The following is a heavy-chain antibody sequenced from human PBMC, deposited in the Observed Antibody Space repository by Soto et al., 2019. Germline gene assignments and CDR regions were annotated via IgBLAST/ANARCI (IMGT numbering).Heavy chain of an antibody. CDR3: ARGVSNWYGYIQH. CDR1: GDSIGSGTHY. CDR2: IHYTGST. V-gene: IGHV4-61*01. J-gene: IGHJ1*01. D-gene: IGHD6-13*01. Sequence: SETLSLTCTVSGDSIGSGTHYWSWIRQPPGKGLQWIGYIHYTGSTTYNPSLKSRVTTSVDTSKNQISLRLSSVTAADTALYYCARGVSNWYGYIQHWGQGTLVTVSS.